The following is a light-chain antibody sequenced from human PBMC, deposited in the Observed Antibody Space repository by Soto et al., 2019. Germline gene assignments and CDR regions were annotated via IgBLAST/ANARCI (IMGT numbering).Light chain of an antibody. J-gene: IGKJ3*01. CDR2: AAS. CDR1: QDISNY. V-gene: IGKV1-27*01. CDR3: QNLDSAAFT. Sequence: DLQMTQSPSSLSASVGDRVTITCRASQDISNYLAWYQQRPGKVPKLLIYAASTLQSGVPSRFSGSGSGTDFTLTISSLLPEDVATYYCQNLDSAAFTFGPGTKVDIK.